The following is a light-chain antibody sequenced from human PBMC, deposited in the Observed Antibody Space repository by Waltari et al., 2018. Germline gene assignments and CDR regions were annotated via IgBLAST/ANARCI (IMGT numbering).Light chain of an antibody. CDR3: QQYFSTPLT. J-gene: IGKJ2*01. CDR1: QGISNS. CDR2: GAS. Sequence: DIQMTQSPSSLSASVGDRVTITCRASQGISNSLAWYQQKPGKAPKLLLSGASTLESGVPSRFSGSGSGTDYTLTISSLQPEDFATYHCQQYFSTPLTFGQGTKVEIK. V-gene: IGKV1-NL1*01.